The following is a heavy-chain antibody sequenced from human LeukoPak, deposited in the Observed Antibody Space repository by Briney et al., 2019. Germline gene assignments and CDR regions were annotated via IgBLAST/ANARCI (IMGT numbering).Heavy chain of an antibody. CDR1: GFTFSSHW. J-gene: IGHJ4*02. CDR2: IKQDGSEK. Sequence: GGSLRLSCAASGFTFSSHWMSWVRQAPGKGLEWVANIKQDGSEKYYVDSVKGRFTISRDNAKNSLYLQMNSLRAEDTAVYYCARDRGGGFDYWGQGTLVTVSS. CDR3: ARDRGGGFDY. D-gene: IGHD3-16*01. V-gene: IGHV3-7*03.